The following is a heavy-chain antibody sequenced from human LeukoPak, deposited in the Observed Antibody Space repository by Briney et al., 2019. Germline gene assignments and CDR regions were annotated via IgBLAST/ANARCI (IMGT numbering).Heavy chain of an antibody. D-gene: IGHD2-15*01. CDR2: ISYDGSNK. CDR3: ARDPLHCSGGSCYSGGTLDY. CDR1: GFTFCSYA. V-gene: IGHV3-30-3*01. J-gene: IGHJ4*02. Sequence: GGSLRLSCAASGFTFCSYAMHWVRQAPGKGLEWVAVISYDGSNKYYADSVKGRFTIARDNSKNTLYLQMNSLRAEDTAVYYCARDPLHCSGGSCYSGGTLDYWGQGTLVTVSS.